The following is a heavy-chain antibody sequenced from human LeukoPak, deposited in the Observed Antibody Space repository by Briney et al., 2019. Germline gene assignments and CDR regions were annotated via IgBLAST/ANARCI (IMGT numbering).Heavy chain of an antibody. CDR1: GYTFTSYG. J-gene: IGHJ4*02. Sequence: RASVKVSCKASGYTFTSYGISWVRQAPGQGLEWMGWISPYNGNTNYAQKLQGRVTMTTDTSTSTAYMELRSLRSDDTAVYYCARPPVYSSGWDPFDYWGQGTLVTVSS. CDR2: ISPYNGNT. D-gene: IGHD6-19*01. V-gene: IGHV1-18*01. CDR3: ARPPVYSSGWDPFDY.